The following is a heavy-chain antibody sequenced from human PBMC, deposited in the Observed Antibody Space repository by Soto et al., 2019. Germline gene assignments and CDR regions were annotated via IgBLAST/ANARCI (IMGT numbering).Heavy chain of an antibody. CDR2: ISSNGGST. J-gene: IGHJ6*02. CDR3: ARTPALYYDYVWGSYRYRYYYGMDV. Sequence: GGSLRLSCAASGFTFSSYAMHWVRQAPGKGLEYVSAISSNGGSTYYANSVKGRFTISRDNSKNTLYLQMGSLRAEDMAVYYCARTPALYYDYVWGSYRYRYYYGMDVWGQGTTVTVSS. D-gene: IGHD3-16*02. V-gene: IGHV3-64*01. CDR1: GFTFSSYA.